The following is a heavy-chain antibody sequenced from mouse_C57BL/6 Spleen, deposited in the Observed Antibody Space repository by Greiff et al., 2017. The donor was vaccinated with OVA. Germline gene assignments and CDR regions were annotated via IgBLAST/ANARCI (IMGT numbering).Heavy chain of an antibody. CDR3: TRTAYGSSYGWYFDV. CDR1: GFTFSNYW. CDR2: IRLKSDNYAT. V-gene: IGHV6-3*01. J-gene: IGHJ1*03. D-gene: IGHD1-1*01. Sequence: EVKLEESGGGLVQPGGSMKLSCVASGFTFSNYWMNWVRQSPEKGLEWVAQIRLKSDNYATHYAVSVKGRFTIARDDSKSSVYLQKNNLRAEDTGIYYCTRTAYGSSYGWYFDVWGTGTTVTVSS.